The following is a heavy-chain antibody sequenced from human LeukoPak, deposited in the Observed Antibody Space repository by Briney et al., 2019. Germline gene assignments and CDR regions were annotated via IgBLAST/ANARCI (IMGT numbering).Heavy chain of an antibody. V-gene: IGHV4-4*07. Sequence: SETLSLTCTVSGGSISSYYWSWIRQPAGKGLEWIGRIYTSGSTNYNPSLKSRVTTSVDKSKNQFSLKLSSVTAADTAVYYCARLGGSSSWYVGYYYMDVWGKGTTVTVFS. CDR3: ARLGGSSSWYVGYYYMDV. J-gene: IGHJ6*03. D-gene: IGHD6-13*01. CDR1: GGSISSYY. CDR2: IYTSGST.